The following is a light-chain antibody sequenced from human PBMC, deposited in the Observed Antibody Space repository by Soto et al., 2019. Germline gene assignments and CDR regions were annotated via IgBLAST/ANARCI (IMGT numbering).Light chain of an antibody. CDR1: QGISSY. J-gene: IGKJ2*01. CDR2: AAS. CDR3: QQLNTYPYT. V-gene: IGKV1-9*01. Sequence: DIQLSQSPSFLSASVGDRVTITCRASQGISSYLAWYQQKPGKAPKLLIYAASTLQSGVPSRFSGSGSGTEFTLTISSLQPEDFAAYYCQQLNTYPYTFGQGTKLEFK.